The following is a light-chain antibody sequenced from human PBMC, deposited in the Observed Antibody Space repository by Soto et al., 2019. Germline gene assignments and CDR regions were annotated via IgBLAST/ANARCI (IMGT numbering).Light chain of an antibody. CDR2: GAS. CDR3: QQYGTSPYT. V-gene: IGKV3-20*01. CDR1: QSVTNDY. Sequence: EIVLTQSPGTLSLSPGERATLSCRASQSVTNDYLAWYQQKPGQGPRLLVYGASNRATGIPDRFSGSGSGTDFTLSITRLEPEDFAVYSCQQYGTSPYTFGQGTKLEIK. J-gene: IGKJ2*01.